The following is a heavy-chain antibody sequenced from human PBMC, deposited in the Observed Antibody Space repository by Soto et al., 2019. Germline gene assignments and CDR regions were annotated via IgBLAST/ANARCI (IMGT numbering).Heavy chain of an antibody. CDR3: ARDRNANGEWDV. Sequence: QVQLVQSGAEVKKPGSSVKVSCKASVGTFSSYAISWVRQAPGQGLEWMGGIIPIFGTANYAQKFQGRVTITADESTSTAYKELSSLRSEDTAVYYCARDRNANGEWDVWGQGTTVTVSS. CDR1: VGTFSSYA. D-gene: IGHD2-8*01. J-gene: IGHJ6*02. CDR2: IIPIFGTA. V-gene: IGHV1-69*01.